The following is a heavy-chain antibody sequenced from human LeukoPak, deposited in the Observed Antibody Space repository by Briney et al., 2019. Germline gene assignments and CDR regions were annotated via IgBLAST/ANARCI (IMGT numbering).Heavy chain of an antibody. D-gene: IGHD6-13*01. J-gene: IGHJ4*02. V-gene: IGHV5-51*01. Sequence: GESLRISCKGSGYSFTSYWIGWVRQMPGKGLEWMGVIYPSDSDTRYSPSFQGQVTISADKSISTAYLQWSSLKASDTAMYYCARPVQWYSGSWYYFDYWGQGTLVTVSS. CDR1: GYSFTSYW. CDR2: IYPSDSDT. CDR3: ARPVQWYSGSWYYFDY.